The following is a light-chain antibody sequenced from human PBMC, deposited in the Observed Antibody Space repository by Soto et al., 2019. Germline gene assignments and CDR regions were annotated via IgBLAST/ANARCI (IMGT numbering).Light chain of an antibody. CDR2: VAS. CDR1: QSVGSNY. CDR3: QQYTTSPST. J-gene: IGKJ3*01. V-gene: IGKV3-20*01. Sequence: EIVLTQSPGTLSLSPGERATLYCRASQSVGSNYLAWYQQKPGQAPRVLIYVASSRATGIPDSFSGSGSGADFTLTISRLEPEDFAVYYCQQYTTSPSTFGPGTKVDIK.